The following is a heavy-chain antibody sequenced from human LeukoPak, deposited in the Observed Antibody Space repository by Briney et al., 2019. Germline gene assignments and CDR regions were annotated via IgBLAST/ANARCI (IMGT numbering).Heavy chain of an antibody. CDR2: INPNSGGT. Sequence: GASVKVSCKASGYTFTGYYMHWVRQAPGQGLEWMGWINPNSGGTNYAQKFQGRVTMTRDTSISTAYMELSRLRSDDTAVYYCARDEALRGSYWRRPTVGGFDYWGQGTLVTVSS. CDR1: GYTFTGYY. J-gene: IGHJ4*02. V-gene: IGHV1-2*02. CDR3: ARDEALRGSYWRRPTVGGFDY. D-gene: IGHD1-26*01.